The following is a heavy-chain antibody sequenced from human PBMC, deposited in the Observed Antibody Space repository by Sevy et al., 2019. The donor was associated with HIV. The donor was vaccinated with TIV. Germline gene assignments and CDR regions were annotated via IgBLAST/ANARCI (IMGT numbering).Heavy chain of an antibody. J-gene: IGHJ4*02. D-gene: IGHD4-17*01. Sequence: GGSLRLSCAASGFRFSSFSMNWVRQAPGKGPEWVSYITSSSSTIFYADSVKGRFTISRDNAKNSLYLQMSSLRDEDTAVYYCARAQADYGDFGGHFDHWGQGSLVTVSS. CDR1: GFRFSSFS. CDR3: ARAQADYGDFGGHFDH. CDR2: ITSSSSTI. V-gene: IGHV3-48*02.